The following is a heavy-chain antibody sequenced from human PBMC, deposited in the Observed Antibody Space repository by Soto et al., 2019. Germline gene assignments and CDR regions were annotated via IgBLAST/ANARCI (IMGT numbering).Heavy chain of an antibody. CDR2: ISGSGGST. CDR3: ASGGGDFGVVMGAFDI. V-gene: IGHV3-23*01. D-gene: IGHD3-3*01. J-gene: IGHJ3*02. CDR1: GFTFSSHA. Sequence: PGGSLRLSCAASGFTFSSHAMSWVRQAPGKGLEWVSAISGSGGSTYYADSVKGRFTISRDNSTNTLYLQMNSLRAEDTAVYYCASGGGDFGVVMGAFDIWGQGTMVTVSS.